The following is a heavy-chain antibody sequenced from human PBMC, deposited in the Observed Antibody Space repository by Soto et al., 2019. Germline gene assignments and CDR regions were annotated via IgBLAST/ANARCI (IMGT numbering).Heavy chain of an antibody. Sequence: EVQLVESGGGLVKPGGSLRLSCAASGFTFSSYSMNWVRQAPGKGLEWVSSISSSSSYIYYADSVKGRFTISRDNAKNSLYLQMNSLRAEDTAVYYCARAVAGYSSSQPPYYYGMDVWGQGTTVTVSS. CDR2: ISSSSSYI. J-gene: IGHJ6*02. CDR3: ARAVAGYSSSQPPYYYGMDV. D-gene: IGHD6-6*01. CDR1: GFTFSSYS. V-gene: IGHV3-21*01.